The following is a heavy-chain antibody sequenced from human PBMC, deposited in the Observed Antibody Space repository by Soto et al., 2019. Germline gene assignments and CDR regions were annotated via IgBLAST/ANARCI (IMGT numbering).Heavy chain of an antibody. D-gene: IGHD1-26*01. V-gene: IGHV1-69*06. J-gene: IGHJ6*02. Sequence: SVKVSCKASGDTSSNYGVSWVRQAPGQGLEWMGGILPVFGTTTYARNFQGRITITADKSTSTVYMELTSLRSDDTATYYCARDPDEVVGTDYHYYGMDVWDQGATVTVSS. CDR1: GDTSSNYG. CDR3: ARDPDEVVGTDYHYYGMDV. CDR2: ILPVFGTT.